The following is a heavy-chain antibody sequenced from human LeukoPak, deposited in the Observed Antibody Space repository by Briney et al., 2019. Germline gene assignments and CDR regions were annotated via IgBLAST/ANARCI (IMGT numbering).Heavy chain of an antibody. CDR3: AKPPVGATNWFDP. V-gene: IGHV3-30*02. CDR1: GFTFSSYG. J-gene: IGHJ5*02. Sequence: GGALRLSCAASGFTFSSYGMHWVRQARGKGLEGVAFIRYDGSNKYYADSVKGRFTISRDNSKNTLYLQMNSLRAEDTAVYYCAKPPVGATNWFDPWGQGTLVTVSS. CDR2: IRYDGSNK. D-gene: IGHD1-26*01.